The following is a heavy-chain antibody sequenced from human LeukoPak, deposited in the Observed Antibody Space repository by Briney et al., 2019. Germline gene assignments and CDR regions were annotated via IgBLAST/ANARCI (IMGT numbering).Heavy chain of an antibody. Sequence: GGSLRLSCAASGFTFSDYYMSWIRQAPGKGLEWVSYISSSGSTIYYADSVKGRFTISRDNAKNSLYLQMNSLRAEDTAVYYCARWGQTTVTTSYNWFDPWGQGTLVTVSS. CDR2: ISSSGSTI. CDR1: GFTFSDYY. V-gene: IGHV3-11*01. J-gene: IGHJ5*02. CDR3: ARWGQTTVTTSYNWFDP. D-gene: IGHD4-17*01.